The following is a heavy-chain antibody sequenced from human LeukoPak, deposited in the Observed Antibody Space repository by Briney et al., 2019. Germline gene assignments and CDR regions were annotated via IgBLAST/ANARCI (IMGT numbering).Heavy chain of an antibody. D-gene: IGHD5-12*01. CDR1: GYIFTSYH. V-gene: IGHV1-18*04. Sequence: ASVKVSCKASGYIFTSYHMHWVRQAPGQGLEWMGWISAYNGNTNYAQKLQGRVTMTTDTSTSTAYMELRSLRSDDTAVYYCARVSGYENYGFGYWGQGTLVTVSS. CDR2: ISAYNGNT. J-gene: IGHJ4*02. CDR3: ARVSGYENYGFGY.